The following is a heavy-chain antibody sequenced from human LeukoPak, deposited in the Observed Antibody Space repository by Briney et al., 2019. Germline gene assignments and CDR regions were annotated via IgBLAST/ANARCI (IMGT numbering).Heavy chain of an antibody. V-gene: IGHV1-69*06. D-gene: IGHD2-2*01. CDR2: ITPIFGTA. J-gene: IGHJ4*02. Sequence: ASVKVSCKASGGTFSNYAINWVRQAPGQGLEWMGGITPIFGTANYVQKFQGRVTITADKSTSIAYMELSRLRSEDTAVYYCAVPAAMDGFDYWGQGTLVTVSS. CDR1: GGTFSNYA. CDR3: AVPAAMDGFDY.